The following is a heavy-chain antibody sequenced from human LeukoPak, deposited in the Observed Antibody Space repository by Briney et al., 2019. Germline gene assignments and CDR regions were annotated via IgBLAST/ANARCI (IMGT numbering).Heavy chain of an antibody. CDR2: INSDGSST. CDR1: GFTFSSYW. J-gene: IGHJ4*02. Sequence: QPGGSLRLSCAASGFTFSSYWMHWVRQAPGKGLVWVSRINSDGSSTSYADSVKGRFTISRDNAKNTLYLQMNSLRAEDTAVYYCARVMRGYSYGSLDYWGQGTLVTVSS. V-gene: IGHV3-74*01. CDR3: ARVMRGYSYGSLDY. D-gene: IGHD5-18*01.